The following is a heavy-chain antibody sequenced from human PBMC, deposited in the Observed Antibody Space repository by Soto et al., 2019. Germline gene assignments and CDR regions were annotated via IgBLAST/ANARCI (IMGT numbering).Heavy chain of an antibody. V-gene: IGHV5-51*01. CDR1: GYTFTSYL. CDR3: ARCVFLTRIAFYMDF. Sequence: PXESLKISWQGSGYTFTSYLLVWVRQRPGKGLEWMGIVYPSDSDARYTPSFQGRVTISADKSIDTAYLQWSRLEASDTAIYYCARCVFLTRIAFYMDFWGLGTPVTVSS. D-gene: IGHD3-9*01. J-gene: IGHJ4*02. CDR2: VYPSDSDA.